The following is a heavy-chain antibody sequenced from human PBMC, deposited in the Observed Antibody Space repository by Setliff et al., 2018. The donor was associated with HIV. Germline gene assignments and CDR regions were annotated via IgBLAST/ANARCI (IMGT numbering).Heavy chain of an antibody. Sequence: QTPGQGLEWLGWVNPNSGDAIYAQNFQGRVTMTRDTSINAAYMELRGLRSDDTAVYYCARNFGLSPSGKYYYYYGMDIWGQGTTVTVSS. J-gene: IGHJ6*02. D-gene: IGHD3-10*01. CDR2: VNPNSGDA. CDR3: ARNFGLSPSGKYYYYYGMDI. V-gene: IGHV1-2*02.